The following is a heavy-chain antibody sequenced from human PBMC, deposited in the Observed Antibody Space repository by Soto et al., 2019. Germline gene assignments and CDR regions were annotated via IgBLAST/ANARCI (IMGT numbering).Heavy chain of an antibody. Sequence: QVQLQESGPGLVKPSETLSLTCTVSGASVSSDNYYWSWIRQPPGKGLEWIAYIYYSGSINYNPSLKSRVTISLDTSKNQCSLRLTSVTAADTAGYYCTADAGSYWGQGTLVTVSS. V-gene: IGHV4-61*01. J-gene: IGHJ4*02. CDR1: GASVSSDNYY. CDR3: TADAGSY. D-gene: IGHD1-26*01. CDR2: IYYSGSI.